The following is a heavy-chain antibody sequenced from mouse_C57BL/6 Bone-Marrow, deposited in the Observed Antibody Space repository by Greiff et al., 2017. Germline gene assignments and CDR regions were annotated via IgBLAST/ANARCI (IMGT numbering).Heavy chain of an antibody. D-gene: IGHD2-3*01. J-gene: IGHJ2*01. V-gene: IGHV1-50*01. Sequence: QVQLQQPGAELVKPGASVKLSCKASGYTFTSYWMQWVKQRPGQGLEWIGEIDPSDSYTNYNQKFKGKATLTVDTSSSTAYMQLSRLTSEDSAVYYCARGGYYYFDYWGQGTTLTVSS. CDR2: IDPSDSYT. CDR1: GYTFTSYW. CDR3: ARGGYYYFDY.